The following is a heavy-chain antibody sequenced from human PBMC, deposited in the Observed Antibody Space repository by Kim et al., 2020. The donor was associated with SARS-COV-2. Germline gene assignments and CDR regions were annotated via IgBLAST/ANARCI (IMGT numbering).Heavy chain of an antibody. D-gene: IGHD2-15*01. J-gene: IGHJ4*02. V-gene: IGHV3-33*05. Sequence: GGSLRLSCAASGFSFSEYGMHWVRQAPGKGLEWVALFPYDERNEYYADSVKGRFTVSRDLSKNTLYLQMNGLKLEDTAVYYCARGAFLDMGRVGSTIAFWGQGTVVTVSS. CDR3: ARGAFLDMGRVGSTIAF. CDR1: GFSFSEYG. CDR2: FPYDERNE.